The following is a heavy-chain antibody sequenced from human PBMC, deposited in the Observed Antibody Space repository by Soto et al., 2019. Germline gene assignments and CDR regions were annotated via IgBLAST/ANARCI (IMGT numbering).Heavy chain of an antibody. Sequence: ASVKVSCKVSGYTLITYGISWVRQAPGQGLEWMGWINTYNGATNYAQILQGRVTMTTDTSTNTAYMDLRSLRSDDTAVYYCARYCSGGSCHKGVPDYWGQGTLVTVSS. J-gene: IGHJ4*02. CDR1: GYTLITYG. CDR2: INTYNGAT. D-gene: IGHD2-15*01. V-gene: IGHV1-18*01. CDR3: ARYCSGGSCHKGVPDY.